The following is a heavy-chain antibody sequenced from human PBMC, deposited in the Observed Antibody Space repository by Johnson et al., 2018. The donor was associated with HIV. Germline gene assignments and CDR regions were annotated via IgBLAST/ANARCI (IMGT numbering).Heavy chain of an antibody. CDR1: GFTFGSYV. V-gene: IGHV3-66*01. CDR3: ARAHDAFDI. Sequence: VQLVESGGGLVQPGGSLRLSCAASGFTFGSYVMSWVRQAPGKGLEWVSAIYLGGSTYYAESVKGRFTISRDNSKNTLYLQMNSLRAEDTAVYYCARAHDAFDIWGQGTMVTVSS. CDR2: IYLGGST. J-gene: IGHJ3*02.